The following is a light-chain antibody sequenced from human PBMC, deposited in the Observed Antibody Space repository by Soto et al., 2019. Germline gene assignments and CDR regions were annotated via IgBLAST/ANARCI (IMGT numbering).Light chain of an antibody. Sequence: DIQMTQSPSTVSASVGDRVTITCRASQSISYWLAWYQQKPGKAPKLLIYDASTLESGVPSRFSGGGSGTEFTLTISSLQPDDFATYYCQQYNSYSGTFGQGTKLEIK. CDR3: QQYNSYSGT. CDR2: DAS. J-gene: IGKJ2*01. CDR1: QSISYW. V-gene: IGKV1-5*01.